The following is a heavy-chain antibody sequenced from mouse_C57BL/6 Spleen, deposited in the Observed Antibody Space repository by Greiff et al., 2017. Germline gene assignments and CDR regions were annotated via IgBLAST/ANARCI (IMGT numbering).Heavy chain of an antibody. V-gene: IGHV1-15*01. J-gene: IGHJ3*01. CDR1: GYTFTDYE. D-gene: IGHD4-1*01. CDR2: IDPETGGT. Sequence: LQESGAELVRPGASVTLSCKASGYTFTDYEMHWVKQTPVHGLEWIGAIDPETGGTAYNQKFKGKAILTADKSSSTAYMELRSLTSEDSAVYYCTASNWDSWFAYWGQGTLVTVSA. CDR3: TASNWDSWFAY.